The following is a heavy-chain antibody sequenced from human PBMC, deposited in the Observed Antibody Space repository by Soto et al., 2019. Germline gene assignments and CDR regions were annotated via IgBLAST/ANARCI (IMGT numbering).Heavy chain of an antibody. CDR2: ISSNGGST. V-gene: IGHV3-64D*06. CDR3: VKLPPASNWNDANLDY. CDR1: GFTFSSYA. D-gene: IGHD1-1*01. Sequence: GSSLSLSCSASGFTFSSYAMHWVRQAPGKGLEYVSAISSNGGSTYYADSVKGRFTIYRDNSKNTLYLQMSSLRAEDTAVYYCVKLPPASNWNDANLDYWGQGTLVTVSS. J-gene: IGHJ4*02.